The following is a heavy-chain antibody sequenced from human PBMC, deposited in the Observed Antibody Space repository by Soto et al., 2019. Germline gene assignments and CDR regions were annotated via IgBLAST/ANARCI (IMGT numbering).Heavy chain of an antibody. CDR1: GGSISSYY. Sequence: QVQLQESGPGLVKPSETLSLTCTVSGGSISSYYWSWIRQPPGKGLEWIGYIYYSGSTNYNPSLKRRVTISVDTSKTQLPLKLSSVTAADTAVYYCARDRTTVTTTPPGYFDLWGRGTLVTVSS. CDR3: ARDRTTVTTTPPGYFDL. J-gene: IGHJ2*01. V-gene: IGHV4-59*01. CDR2: IYYSGST. D-gene: IGHD4-17*01.